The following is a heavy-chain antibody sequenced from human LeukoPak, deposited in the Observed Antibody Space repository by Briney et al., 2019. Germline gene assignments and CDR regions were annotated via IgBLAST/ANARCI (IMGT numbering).Heavy chain of an antibody. Sequence: ASVTVSCKVSGYTLTELSMHWVRQAPGKGLEWMGGFDPEDGETIYAQKFQGRVTMTEDTSTDTAYMELSSLRSEDTAVYYCATAAGVVVAATGLDYWGQGTLVTVSS. V-gene: IGHV1-24*01. J-gene: IGHJ4*02. CDR1: GYTLTELS. CDR3: ATAAGVVVAATGLDY. D-gene: IGHD2-15*01. CDR2: FDPEDGET.